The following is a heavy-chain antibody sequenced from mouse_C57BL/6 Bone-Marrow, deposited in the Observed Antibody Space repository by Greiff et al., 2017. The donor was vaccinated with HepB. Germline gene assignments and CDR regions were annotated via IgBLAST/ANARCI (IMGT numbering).Heavy chain of an antibody. J-gene: IGHJ2*01. CDR3: TRRSSYFDY. V-gene: IGHV1-15*01. CDR1: GYTFTDYE. Sequence: QVHVKQSGAELVRPGASVTLSCKASGYTFTDYEMHWVKQTPVHGLEWIGAIDPETGGTAYNQKFKGKAILTADKSSSTAYMELRSLTSEYSSVYYCTRRSSYFDYWGQGTTLTVSS. CDR2: IDPETGGT. D-gene: IGHD1-1*01.